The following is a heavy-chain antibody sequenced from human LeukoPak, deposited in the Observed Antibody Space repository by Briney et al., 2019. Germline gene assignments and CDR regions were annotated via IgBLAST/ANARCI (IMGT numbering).Heavy chain of an antibody. Sequence: SVNVSCKASGGTFSSYAISWVRQAPGQGLEWMGGIIPIFGTANYAQKFQGRVTITADESTSTAYMELSSLRSEDTAVYYCASVDIVATSSAYYFDYWGQGTLVTVSS. V-gene: IGHV1-69*13. CDR2: IIPIFGTA. J-gene: IGHJ4*02. CDR3: ASVDIVATSSAYYFDY. CDR1: GGTFSSYA. D-gene: IGHD5-12*01.